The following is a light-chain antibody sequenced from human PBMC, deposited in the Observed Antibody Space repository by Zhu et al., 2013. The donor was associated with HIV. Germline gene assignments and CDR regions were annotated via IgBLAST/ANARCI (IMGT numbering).Light chain of an antibody. CDR1: QSLLHSNGYNF. Sequence: DIVMTQSPLSLPVTPGEPASISCRSSQSLLHSNGYNFLDWYLQKPGQSPQVLIYEVSNRFSGVPDRFSGSGSGTDFTVKISRVEAEDVGVYYCMQGTHWPPWTFGQGT. V-gene: IGKV2-29*03. J-gene: IGKJ1*01. CDR2: EVS. CDR3: MQGTHWPPWT.